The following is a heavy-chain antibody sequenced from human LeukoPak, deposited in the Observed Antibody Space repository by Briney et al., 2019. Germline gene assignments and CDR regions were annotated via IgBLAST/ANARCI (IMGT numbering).Heavy chain of an antibody. V-gene: IGHV3-30*02. J-gene: IGHJ5*02. CDR3: AKEQRGYTGYAVGSWFDP. D-gene: IGHD5-12*01. Sequence: GGSLRLSCAASGFPFTSYAMTWVRQAPGKVLEWVAFIRYDGSNKYYADSVKGRFTISRDNSKNTLYLQMNSLRAEDTAVYYCAKEQRGYTGYAVGSWFDPWGQGTLVTVSS. CDR2: IRYDGSNK. CDR1: GFPFTSYA.